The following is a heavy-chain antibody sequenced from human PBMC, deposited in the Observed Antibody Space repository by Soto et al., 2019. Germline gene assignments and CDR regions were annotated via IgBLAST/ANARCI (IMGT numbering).Heavy chain of an antibody. D-gene: IGHD6-13*01. CDR2: IYYSGST. V-gene: IGHV4-31*03. Sequence: QVQLQESGPGLVKPSQTLSLTCTVSGGSISSGGYYWSWIRQHPGKGLEWIGYIYYSGSTYYNPSLNSRVTISVDTSKNQCSLKLSSVTAADTAVYYCARVPRAAAGIQARNYFDYWGQGTLVTVSS. J-gene: IGHJ4*02. CDR1: GGSISSGGYY. CDR3: ARVPRAAAGIQARNYFDY.